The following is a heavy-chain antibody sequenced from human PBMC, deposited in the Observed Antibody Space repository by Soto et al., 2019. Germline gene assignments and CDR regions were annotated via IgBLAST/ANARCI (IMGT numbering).Heavy chain of an antibody. Sequence: SETLSLTCTVSGGSISSYYWSWIRQPPGKGLEWIGYIYYSGSTNYNPSLKSRVTISVDTSKNQFSLKLSSVTAADTAVYYCARVSPGVVIFDYWGQGTLVTVSS. V-gene: IGHV4-59*01. CDR2: IYYSGST. CDR1: GGSISSYY. D-gene: IGHD3-3*01. J-gene: IGHJ4*02. CDR3: ARVSPGVVIFDY.